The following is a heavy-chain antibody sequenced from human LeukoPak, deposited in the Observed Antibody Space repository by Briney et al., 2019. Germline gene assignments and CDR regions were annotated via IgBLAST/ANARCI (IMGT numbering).Heavy chain of an antibody. Sequence: GGSVRLSCAASGFTFSSYAMHWVRQAPGKGLEYVSAISSNGGSTYYANSVKGRFTISRDNYKNTLYLQMGSMRDEDMAVYYCARGGAVAGTRGNDYWGQGTLVTVSS. CDR1: GFTFSSYA. V-gene: IGHV3-64*01. D-gene: IGHD6-13*01. J-gene: IGHJ4*02. CDR2: ISSNGGST. CDR3: ARGGAVAGTRGNDY.